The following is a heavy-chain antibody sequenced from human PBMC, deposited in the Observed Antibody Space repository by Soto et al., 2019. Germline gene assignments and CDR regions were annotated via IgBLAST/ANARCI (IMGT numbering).Heavy chain of an antibody. CDR3: AREELNCGGDCFSL. CDR2: ISASGSLI. J-gene: IGHJ4*02. CDR1: GFTFSSYE. D-gene: IGHD2-21*02. Sequence: VQLVESGGDLVQPGGSLRLSCAASGFTFSSYEMNWVRQAPGKGLEWISYISASGSLIYYADSVRGRFTTSRDSAKNSLYLQMNSLRAEDTAVYYCAREELNCGGDCFSLWGQGTLVTVSS. V-gene: IGHV3-48*03.